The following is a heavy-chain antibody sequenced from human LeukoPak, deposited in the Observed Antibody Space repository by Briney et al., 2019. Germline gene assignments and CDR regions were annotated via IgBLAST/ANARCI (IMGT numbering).Heavy chain of an antibody. CDR3: ARHSGIAVAGADSDY. V-gene: IGHV4-59*08. J-gene: IGHJ4*02. CDR2: IYYSGST. D-gene: IGHD6-19*01. CDR1: GGSISSYY. Sequence: PSETLSLTCTVSGGSISSYYWSWIRQPPGKGLEWIGYIYYSGSTNYNPSLKSRVTISVDTSKNQFSLKLSSVTAADTAVYYCARHSGIAVAGADSDYWGQGTLVTVSS.